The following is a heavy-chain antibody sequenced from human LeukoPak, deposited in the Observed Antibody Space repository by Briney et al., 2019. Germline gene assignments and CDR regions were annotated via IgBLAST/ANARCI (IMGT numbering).Heavy chain of an antibody. Sequence: GGPLQISSKGSGYRFTSHWIGGVRQMPGKGLEWMGIVNPDDFDTIYSPSFQGQVTISADESIPTAYLQWSSLKASDTAMYYCARLRWPRGGRSSFDYWGQGALVTVSS. CDR3: ARLRWPRGGRSSFDY. CDR2: VNPDDFDT. CDR1: GYRFTSHW. V-gene: IGHV5-51*01. J-gene: IGHJ4*02. D-gene: IGHD3-10*01.